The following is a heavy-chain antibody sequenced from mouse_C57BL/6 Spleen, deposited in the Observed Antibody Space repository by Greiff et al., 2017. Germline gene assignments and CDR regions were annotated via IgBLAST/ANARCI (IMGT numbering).Heavy chain of an antibody. D-gene: IGHD1-1*02. CDR2: ISDGGSYT. V-gene: IGHV5-4*01. CDR1: GFTFSSYA. J-gene: IGHJ4*01. CDR3: ARDDYGLYYYAMDD. Sequence: EVKLQESGGGLVKPGGSLKLSCAASGFTFSSYAMSWVRQTPEKRLEWVATISDGGSYTYYPDNVKGRCTIARDNAKNNLYLQMRHLKSEDPAMYYCARDDYGLYYYAMDDWGQGTSVTVSS.